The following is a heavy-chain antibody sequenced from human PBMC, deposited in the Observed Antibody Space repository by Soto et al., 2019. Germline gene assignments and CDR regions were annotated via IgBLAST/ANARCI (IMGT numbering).Heavy chain of an antibody. D-gene: IGHD3-3*01. CDR1: GFTFSSYA. CDR2: MSGSGGSA. J-gene: IGHJ4*02. Sequence: EVQLLESGGGLVQPGGSLRLSCAASGFTFSSYAMSWVRQAPGKGLEWVSGMSGSGGSAYYTDSVKGRFTISRDTSKKTKYLQMNSLRAHDTALYYCAKGPIFGVENIYDDWGKGNLVTVSS. CDR3: AKGPIFGVENIYDD. V-gene: IGHV3-23*01.